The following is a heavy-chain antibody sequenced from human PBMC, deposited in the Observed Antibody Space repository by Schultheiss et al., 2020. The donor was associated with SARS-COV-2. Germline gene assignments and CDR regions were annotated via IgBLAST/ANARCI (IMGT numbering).Heavy chain of an antibody. J-gene: IGHJ3*02. CDR2: IYYSGST. V-gene: IGHV4-31*03. D-gene: IGHD3-10*02. CDR1: GGSISSGGYY. CDR3: ARVAANYYDRPFDI. Sequence: SETLSLTCTVSGGSISSGGYYWSWIRQHPGKGLEWIGYIYYSGSTYYNPSLKSRVTISVDTSKNQFSLKLSSVTAADTAVYYCARVAANYYDRPFDIWGQGTMVTVSS.